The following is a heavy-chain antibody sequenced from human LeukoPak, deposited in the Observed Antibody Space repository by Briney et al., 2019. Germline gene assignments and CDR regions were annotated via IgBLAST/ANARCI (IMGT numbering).Heavy chain of an antibody. CDR3: ARDAKTSTIFGVVITYYYYYGMDV. D-gene: IGHD3-3*01. J-gene: IGHJ6*02. Sequence: APVKVSCKASGYTFTSYDINWVRQATGQGLEWMGWMNPNSGNTGYAQKFQGRVTMTRNTSISTAYMELSSLRSEDTAVYYCARDAKTSTIFGVVITYYYYYGMDVWGQGTTVTVSS. CDR1: GYTFTSYD. CDR2: MNPNSGNT. V-gene: IGHV1-8*01.